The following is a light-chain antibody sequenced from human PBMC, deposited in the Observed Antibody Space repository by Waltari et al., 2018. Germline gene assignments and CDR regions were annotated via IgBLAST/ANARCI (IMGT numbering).Light chain of an antibody. CDR2: SNN. CDR1: SSNIGSHT. Sequence: QSVLTQSPSASGTPGQRVTISCSGSSSNIGSHTVNWYLQLPGTAPKLLIYSNNQLPSGVPDRFSGSKSGTSASLAIRGLQSEDEANYYCAPWDDILNDRVIGGGAKPTVL. J-gene: IGLJ2*01. V-gene: IGLV1-44*01. CDR3: APWDDILNDRV.